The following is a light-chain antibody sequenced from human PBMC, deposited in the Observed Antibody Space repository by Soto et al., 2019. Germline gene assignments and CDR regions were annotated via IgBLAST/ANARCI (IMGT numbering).Light chain of an antibody. CDR1: SSDVGGYNF. V-gene: IGLV2-14*01. CDR2: EVS. CDR3: SSYTSSSALDRV. J-gene: IGLJ1*01. Sequence: QSALTQPASVSGSPGQSITISCTGTSSDVGGYNFVSWYQQHPGKAPKLMIYEVSNRPSGVSNRFSGSKSGNMASLTISGLQAEDEADYYCSSYTSSSALDRVFGTGTKVTVL.